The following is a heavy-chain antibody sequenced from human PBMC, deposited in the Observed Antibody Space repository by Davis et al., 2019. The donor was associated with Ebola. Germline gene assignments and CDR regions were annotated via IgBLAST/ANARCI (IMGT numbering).Heavy chain of an antibody. CDR2: ISAYNGNT. CDR3: ARDAGTGTYSSSWYY. CDR1: GYTFTSYD. Sequence: AASAMVSCKASGYTFTSYDISWVRQAPGQGLEWMGWISAYNGNTNYAQKLQGRVTMTTDTSTNTAYMELRSLRSDDTAVYYCARDAGTGTYSSSWYYWGQGTLVTVSS. D-gene: IGHD6-13*01. J-gene: IGHJ4*02. V-gene: IGHV1-18*01.